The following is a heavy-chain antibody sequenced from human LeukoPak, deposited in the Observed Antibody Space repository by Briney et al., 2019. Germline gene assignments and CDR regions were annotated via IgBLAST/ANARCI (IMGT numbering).Heavy chain of an antibody. D-gene: IGHD3-22*01. Sequence: AGGSLRLSCAASGFTFTTYGMHWVRQAPGKGLEWVAVIWAGGSDKYYADSVKGRFTISSDISKSTLYLQMNSLTAEDTAVYYCARDREVYDSSGYYDYWGQGTLVTVSS. CDR1: GFTFTTYG. J-gene: IGHJ4*02. V-gene: IGHV3-33*01. CDR3: ARDREVYDSSGYYDY. CDR2: IWAGGSDK.